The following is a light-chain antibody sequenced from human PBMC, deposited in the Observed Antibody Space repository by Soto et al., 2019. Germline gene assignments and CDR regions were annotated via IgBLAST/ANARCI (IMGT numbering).Light chain of an antibody. V-gene: IGKV3-20*01. CDR2: GAS. J-gene: IGKJ2*01. CDR3: QQYGSSLYT. Sequence: EIVLTQSPGTLSLSPGERATLSCRASPSVSSSYLAWYQQKPGQAPRLLIYGASSRATGIPDRFSGSGSGTDFTLTISRLEPEDFAVYYCQQYGSSLYTFGQGTKLEIQ. CDR1: PSVSSSY.